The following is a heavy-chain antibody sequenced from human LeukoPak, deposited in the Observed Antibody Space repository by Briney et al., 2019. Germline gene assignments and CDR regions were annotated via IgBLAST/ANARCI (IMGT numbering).Heavy chain of an antibody. J-gene: IGHJ4*02. CDR3: ARGGFWSGYYTRYFDY. D-gene: IGHD3-3*01. V-gene: IGHV4-34*01. CDR2: INHSGST. CDR1: GGTVSDYY. Sequence: SVTLSCTCSVYGGTVSDYYWIRIRHPPGKELEGSGEINHSGSTNYHQSQKSRVTISVDTSKNPFPLKLRSVTAADTAVYYCARGGFWSGYYTRYFDYWGQGTLVTVSS.